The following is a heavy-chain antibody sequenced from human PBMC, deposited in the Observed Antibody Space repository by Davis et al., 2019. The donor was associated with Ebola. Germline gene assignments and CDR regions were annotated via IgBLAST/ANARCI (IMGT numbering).Heavy chain of an antibody. Sequence: ASVKVSCKASGYSFTNYAMHWVRQAPGQRLEWMGWINAGNDNTKYSQKFQGRVTITRDTSASTAYMELSSLRSEDTAVYYCARDKGPPDSAGDSHWYFDLWGRGTLITVSS. V-gene: IGHV1-3*01. D-gene: IGHD2-21*01. CDR1: GYSFTNYA. J-gene: IGHJ2*01. CDR2: INAGNDNT. CDR3: ARDKGPPDSAGDSHWYFDL.